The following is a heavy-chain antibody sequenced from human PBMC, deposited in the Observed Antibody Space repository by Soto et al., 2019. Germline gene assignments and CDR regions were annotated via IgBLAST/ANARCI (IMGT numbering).Heavy chain of an antibody. CDR3: ARAMYSSKTEFEY. Sequence: GGSLRLSCAASGLTFSDYYMTWIRQAPGKGLEWVSYTSSSAGTISYADSVKGRFTISRDNAKNSLYLQMNSLRAEDTAVYYCARAMYSSKTEFEYWGQGTLVTVSS. V-gene: IGHV3-11*01. D-gene: IGHD6-13*01. J-gene: IGHJ4*02. CDR2: TSSSAGTI. CDR1: GLTFSDYY.